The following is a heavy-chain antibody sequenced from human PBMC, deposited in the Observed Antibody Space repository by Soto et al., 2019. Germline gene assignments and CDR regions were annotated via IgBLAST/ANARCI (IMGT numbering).Heavy chain of an antibody. CDR3: AGDYLRHNSRNGYYYSYGMDV. V-gene: IGHV3-23*01. CDR1: GLTFSTYA. CDR2: IGTDGTTS. J-gene: IGHJ6*02. D-gene: IGHD4-17*01. Sequence: EVQLLESGGGLVQPGGSLRLSCAASGLTFSTYAMSWVRQAPGKGLEWVSTIGTDGTTSQYADFVKGRFTISRDNSKNTLSLQMNSLRAEDTAVYYCAGDYLRHNSRNGYYYSYGMDVWGQGTTVTVSS.